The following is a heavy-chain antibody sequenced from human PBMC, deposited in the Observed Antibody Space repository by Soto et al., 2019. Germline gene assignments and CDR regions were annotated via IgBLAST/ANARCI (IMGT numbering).Heavy chain of an antibody. Sequence: QVQLQQWGAGLLKPSETLSLTCAVYGGSFSGYYWSWIRQPPGKGLEWVGEINHSRSTNYNPSLKIRITISVNTSKNQCSLKLISVTAADTAVYYCASRARSGGNSAYYFDYWGQGTLVTVSS. D-gene: IGHD2-21*02. CDR2: INHSRST. CDR1: GGSFSGYY. V-gene: IGHV4-34*01. CDR3: ASRARSGGNSAYYFDY. J-gene: IGHJ4*02.